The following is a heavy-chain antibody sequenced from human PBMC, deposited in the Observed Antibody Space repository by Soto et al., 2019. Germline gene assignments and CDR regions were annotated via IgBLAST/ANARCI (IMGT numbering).Heavy chain of an antibody. CDR2: IHSSGTT. CDR1: GGSISSSSYY. Sequence: QLQLQQSGPGLVKPSETLSLTCTVSGGSISSSSYYWGWIRQTPGKGLEWIGSIHSSGTTYYNPSLKSRVTVSIDTSKNQCSLELSSVTAADTAVYYCARPSGSGSFRYYYYMDVWGKGTTVTVSS. D-gene: IGHD3-10*01. J-gene: IGHJ6*03. V-gene: IGHV4-39*01. CDR3: ARPSGSGSFRYYYYMDV.